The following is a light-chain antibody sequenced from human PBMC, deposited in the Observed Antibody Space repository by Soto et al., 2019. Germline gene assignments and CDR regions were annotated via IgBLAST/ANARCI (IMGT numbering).Light chain of an antibody. CDR2: AAS. Sequence: DIQMTQSPSTLSASVGDRVTITCRASQSIGSWLAWYQQKPGKAPKLLIYAASSLQSGVPSRFSGSGSGTDFTLTISSLQRDDFAIYYCQQYNPYSRTFGQGPRWKSN. CDR1: QSIGSW. J-gene: IGKJ1*01. CDR3: QQYNPYSRT. V-gene: IGKV1-5*01.